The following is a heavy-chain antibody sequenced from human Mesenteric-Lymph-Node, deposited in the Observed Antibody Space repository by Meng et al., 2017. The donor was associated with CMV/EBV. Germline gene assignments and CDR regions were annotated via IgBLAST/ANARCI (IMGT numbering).Heavy chain of an antibody. CDR1: GATFSSYT. CDR2: IIPILGIA. V-gene: IGHV1-69*02. D-gene: IGHD6-13*01. Sequence: QVPLVHSGAEVKKPGSSVKFSCKASGATFSSYTISWVRQAPGQGVEWMGRIIPILGIANYEQKFQRRVTITADKSTSKAYMELSSLRSEDTAVYYCAGGIAAAGSRWFDPWGQGTLVTVSS. CDR3: AGGIAAAGSRWFDP. J-gene: IGHJ5*02.